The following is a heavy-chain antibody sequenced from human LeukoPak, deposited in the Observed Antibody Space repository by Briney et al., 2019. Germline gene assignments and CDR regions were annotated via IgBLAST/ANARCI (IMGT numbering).Heavy chain of an antibody. J-gene: IGHJ6*03. CDR3: AREWIHYQYYMDV. CDR1: GYSISSGYY. D-gene: IGHD5-12*01. V-gene: IGHV4-38-2*02. CDR2: IYHSGSA. Sequence: SETLSLTCTVSGYSISSGYYWGWIRQPPGKGLEWIGSIYHSGSAYHNPSLKSRVTIPVDTSKNQFSLKLTSVTAADTAVYYCAREWIHYQYYMDVWGKGTTVTVSS.